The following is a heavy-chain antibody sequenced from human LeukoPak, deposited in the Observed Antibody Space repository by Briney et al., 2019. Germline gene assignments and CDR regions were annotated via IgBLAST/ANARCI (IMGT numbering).Heavy chain of an antibody. CDR3: AREAAWGNWYFDH. D-gene: IGHD3-16*01. J-gene: IGHJ2*01. CDR2: IGDTGRAK. CDR1: GFTSSTAW. V-gene: IGHV3-30*03. Sequence: GGSLTLSCAVSGFTSSTAWLTWVRQAPGKGLEWVAVIGDTGRAKYYADSVEGRFTASRDNFKNTLYLEMNSLRYDDTALYYCAREAAWGNWYFDHWGRGTLVTVSS.